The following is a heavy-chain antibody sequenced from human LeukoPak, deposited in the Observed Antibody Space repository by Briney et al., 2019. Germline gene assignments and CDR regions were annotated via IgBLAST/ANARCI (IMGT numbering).Heavy chain of an antibody. Sequence: GGSLRLSCAASGFNFNRYWMNWIRQAPGKGLKWVANIKEDGSEKYYVDSVKGRFTISRDNAKNSLYLQMNSLRAEDTAVYYCARTRTTVTYYFDYWGQGTLVTVSS. CDR3: ARTRTTVTYYFDY. V-gene: IGHV3-7*01. CDR2: IKEDGSEK. D-gene: IGHD4-17*01. J-gene: IGHJ4*02. CDR1: GFNFNRYW.